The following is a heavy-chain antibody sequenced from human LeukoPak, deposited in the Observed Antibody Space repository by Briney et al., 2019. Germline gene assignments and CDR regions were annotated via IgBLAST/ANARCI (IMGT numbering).Heavy chain of an antibody. CDR2: IKQDGSKK. Sequence: RAGGSLRLSCVASGFPFSSYWMTWVRQVPGKGLEWVANIKQDGSKKSYVDSVKGRFTISRDNAKNSLYLQMNSLRAEDTAIYYCTRVGYIDEGIDYWGQGTLVTVSS. D-gene: IGHD5-24*01. V-gene: IGHV3-7*04. CDR3: TRVGYIDEGIDY. J-gene: IGHJ4*02. CDR1: GFPFSSYW.